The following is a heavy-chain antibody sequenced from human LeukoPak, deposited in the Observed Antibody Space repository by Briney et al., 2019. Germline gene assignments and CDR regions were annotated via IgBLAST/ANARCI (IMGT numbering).Heavy chain of an antibody. CDR2: IKQDGSEK. Sequence: GGSLRLSCAASGFTFSSYWMSWVRQAPGKGLEWVANIKQDGSEKYYVDSVKGRFTISRDNAKNSLYLQMNSLRAEDTAVYYCAKDSISVSGNYLLGGTFDFWGQGTLVAVSS. CDR3: AKDSISVSGNYLLGGTFDF. D-gene: IGHD3-22*01. V-gene: IGHV3-7*03. CDR1: GFTFSSYW. J-gene: IGHJ4*02.